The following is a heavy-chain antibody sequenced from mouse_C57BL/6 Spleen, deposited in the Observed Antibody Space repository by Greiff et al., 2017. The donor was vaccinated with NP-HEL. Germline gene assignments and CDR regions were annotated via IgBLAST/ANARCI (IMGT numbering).Heavy chain of an antibody. CDR3: ARPNLDYDAWYFDV. CDR1: GFTFSDYG. Sequence: EVQLQESGGGLVKPGGSLKLSCAASGFTFSDYGMHWVRQAPEKGLEWVAYISSGSSTIYYADTVKGRFTISRDNAKNTLFLQMTSLRSEDTAMYYCARPNLDYDAWYFDVWGTGTTVTVSS. V-gene: IGHV5-17*01. D-gene: IGHD2-4*01. CDR2: ISSGSSTI. J-gene: IGHJ1*03.